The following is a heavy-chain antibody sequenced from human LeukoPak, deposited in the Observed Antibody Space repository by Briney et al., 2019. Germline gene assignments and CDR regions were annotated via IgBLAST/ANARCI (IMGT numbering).Heavy chain of an antibody. CDR1: GGSISSGGYS. J-gene: IGHJ4*02. CDR3: AREAESGYDLDY. V-gene: IGHV4-30-2*01. D-gene: IGHD5-12*01. CDR2: IYHDGST. Sequence: SETLSLTCAVSGGSISSGGYSWNWIRQPPGKGLEWIGYIYHDGSTYQNPSLKSRVTISVDTSKNQFSLKLSSVTAADTAVYYCAREAESGYDLDYWGQGTLVTVSS.